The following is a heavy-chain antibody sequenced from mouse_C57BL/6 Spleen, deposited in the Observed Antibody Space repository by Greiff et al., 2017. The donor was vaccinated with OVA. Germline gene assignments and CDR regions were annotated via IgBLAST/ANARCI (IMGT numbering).Heavy chain of an antibody. CDR1: GFNIKNNY. CDR2: IDPANGNT. V-gene: IGHV14-3*01. Sequence: EVQLQQSVAELVRPGASVKLSCTASGFNIKNNYMHWVKQRPEQGLEWIGRIDPANGNTKYAPKFQGKATITADTSSTTAYLQLSSLTSEDTAIYYCARLEDYAWFAYWGQGTLVTVSA. J-gene: IGHJ3*01. CDR3: ARLEDYAWFAY. D-gene: IGHD2-4*01.